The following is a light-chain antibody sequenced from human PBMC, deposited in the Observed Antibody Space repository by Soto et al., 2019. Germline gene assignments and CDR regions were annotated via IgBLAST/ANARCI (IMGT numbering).Light chain of an antibody. J-gene: IGLJ2*01. CDR3: AAWADSLSVV. Sequence: QSVLTQPPSASGTPGQRVTISCSGSSSNIGSNYVYWYQQLPGTAPKLLIYRNNQRPSGVPDRLSGSKSGTSASLAISGIRSEDQADYDCAAWADSLSVVFGGGTKLTVL. V-gene: IGLV1-47*01. CDR1: SSNIGSNY. CDR2: RNN.